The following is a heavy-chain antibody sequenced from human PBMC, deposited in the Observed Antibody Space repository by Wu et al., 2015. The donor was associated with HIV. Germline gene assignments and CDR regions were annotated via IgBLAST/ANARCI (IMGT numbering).Heavy chain of an antibody. CDR2: INPLFGTT. CDR1: GDGFTSYA. V-gene: IGHV1-69*05. Sequence: QAQLLQFGAEVKKPGSSVKVTCKASGDGFTSYAVSWVRQAPGQGLEWMGGINPLFGTTDYAQIFQGRVTITTDESTSTAYMRLSSLRSEDTAVYYCASPRSPGFSSAWPTYFDYWGQGTLVTVSS. CDR3: ASPRSPGFSSAWPTYFDY. J-gene: IGHJ4*02. D-gene: IGHD6-19*01.